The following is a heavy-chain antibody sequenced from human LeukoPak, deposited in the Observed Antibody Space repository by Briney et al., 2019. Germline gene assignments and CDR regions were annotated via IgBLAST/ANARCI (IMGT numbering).Heavy chain of an antibody. J-gene: IGHJ4*02. CDR2: IYYSGST. D-gene: IGHD6-6*01. CDR3: ARDQSSIAARAKHSRYYFDY. Sequence: PSETLSLTCTVSGGSISSYYWSWIRQPPGKGLEWIGYIYYSGSTNYNPSLKSRVTISVDTSKNQFSLKLSSVTAEDTAVYYCARDQSSIAARAKHSRYYFDYWGQGTLVTVSS. CDR1: GGSISSYY. V-gene: IGHV4-59*01.